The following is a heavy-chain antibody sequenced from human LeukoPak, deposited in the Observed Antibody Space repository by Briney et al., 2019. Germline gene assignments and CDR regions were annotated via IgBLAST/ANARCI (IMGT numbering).Heavy chain of an antibody. CDR3: AREYGVVVPAAMMPPESDGMDV. V-gene: IGHV1-46*01. CDR2: INPSGGST. Sequence: GASVKVSCKASGYTFTSYYMHWVRQAPGQGLEWMGIINPSGGSTGYAQKFQGRVTMTRDTSTSTVYMELSSLRSEDTAVYYCAREYGVVVPAAMMPPESDGMDVWGQGTTVTVSS. CDR1: GYTFTSYY. J-gene: IGHJ6*02. D-gene: IGHD2-2*01.